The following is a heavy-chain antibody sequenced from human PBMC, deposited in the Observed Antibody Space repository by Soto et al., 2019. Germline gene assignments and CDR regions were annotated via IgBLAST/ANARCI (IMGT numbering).Heavy chain of an antibody. J-gene: IGHJ4*02. CDR2: IIDYNGNT. D-gene: IGHD5-18*01. CDR3: ARDQGGYSYGSTTNFDY. CDR1: GYTFTSYG. Sequence: QVQLVQSGAEVKKPGASVKVSCKASGYTFTSYGISWVRQAPGQGLEGMGWIIDYNGNTNYEQKLQGRVTMTTDTATSTAYLELRRLRSDDTAVYYCARDQGGYSYGSTTNFDYWGQGTLVTVSS. V-gene: IGHV1-18*01.